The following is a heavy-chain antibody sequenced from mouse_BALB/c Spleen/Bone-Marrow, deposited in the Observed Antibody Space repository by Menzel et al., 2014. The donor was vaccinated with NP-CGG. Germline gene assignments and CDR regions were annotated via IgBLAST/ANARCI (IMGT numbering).Heavy chain of an antibody. D-gene: IGHD1-3*01. CDR2: IDPANGNT. V-gene: IGHV14-3*02. Sequence: EVQLQQSGAELVKPGASVKLSCSASGFNIKDTYMHWVKQRPEQGLEWIGRIDPANGNTKYDPKFQDKATITADTSSNTVDLQLISLTFEYTAVYYCARQEFAIYWYFDVWRAGTTVTVSS. J-gene: IGHJ1*01. CDR3: ARQEFAIYWYFDV. CDR1: GFNIKDTY.